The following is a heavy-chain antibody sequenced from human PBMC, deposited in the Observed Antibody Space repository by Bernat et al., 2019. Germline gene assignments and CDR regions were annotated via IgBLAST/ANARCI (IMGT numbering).Heavy chain of an antibody. CDR2: IWYEASKK. D-gene: IGHD3-3*02. CDR1: GFSFRNYG. V-gene: IGHV3-33*01. Sequence: QVQLVESGGGVVQPGRSLRLSCAAFGFSFRNYGMHWVRQAPGKGLAWVAVIWYEASKKYYVDAVTGLFTIARGKSKKTLYLQLDSLRVEDTAVYYCARDIRSSRYDYWGQGTVVTVSS. CDR3: ARDIRSSRYDY. J-gene: IGHJ4*02.